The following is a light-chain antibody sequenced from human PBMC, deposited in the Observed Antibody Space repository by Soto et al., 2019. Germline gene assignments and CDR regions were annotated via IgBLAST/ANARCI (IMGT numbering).Light chain of an antibody. Sequence: DIQMTQSPSTLSGSVGDRVTITCRASETISSWLAWYQQKPGKAPKLLIYKASTLKSGVPSRFRGSGYGTDFSLTISSMQPDDFATYYCQQYNDDLWTFGQGSK. V-gene: IGKV1-5*03. CDR1: ETISSW. CDR3: QQYNDDLWT. J-gene: IGKJ1*01. CDR2: KAS.